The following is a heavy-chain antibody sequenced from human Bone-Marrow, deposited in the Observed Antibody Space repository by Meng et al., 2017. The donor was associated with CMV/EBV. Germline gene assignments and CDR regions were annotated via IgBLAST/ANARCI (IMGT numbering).Heavy chain of an antibody. CDR3: ARGLVVGAAFDY. Sequence: ASVKVSCKASGYTFTSYGISWVRQAPGQGLEWMGWISAYNGNTNYAQKLQGRVTITADKSTSTAYMELSSLRSEDTAVYYCARGLVVGAAFDYWGQGTLVTVSS. V-gene: IGHV1-18*01. CDR1: GYTFTSYG. D-gene: IGHD1-26*01. J-gene: IGHJ4*02. CDR2: ISAYNGNT.